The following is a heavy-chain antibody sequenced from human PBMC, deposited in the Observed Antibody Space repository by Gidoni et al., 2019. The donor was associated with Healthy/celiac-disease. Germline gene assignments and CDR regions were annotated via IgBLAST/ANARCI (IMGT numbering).Heavy chain of an antibody. D-gene: IGHD5-18*01. Sequence: QVQLQESGTGMVKPSETLSLTCTVAGGSISSYYWSWIRQPPGKGLEWLGYIYYSGSTNYNPSLKSRVTISVDTSKNQFSLKLSSVTAADTAVYYCARGYSYAVDYWGQGTLVTVSS. J-gene: IGHJ4*02. V-gene: IGHV4-59*01. CDR2: IYYSGST. CDR3: ARGYSYAVDY. CDR1: GGSISSYY.